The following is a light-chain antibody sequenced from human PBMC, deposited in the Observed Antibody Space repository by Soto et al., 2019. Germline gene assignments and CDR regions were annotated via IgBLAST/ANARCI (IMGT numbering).Light chain of an antibody. CDR2: GAS. CDR3: QQYNDWPRT. Sequence: EMVMTQTPATLSVSPGERSTLSCRASQSVSSNLAWYQQKPGQXPRXXIYGASTRATGIPARFSGSGSGTEFTLTISSLQSEDFAVYYCQQYNDWPRTFGQGTKVDIK. V-gene: IGKV3-15*01. CDR1: QSVSSN. J-gene: IGKJ1*01.